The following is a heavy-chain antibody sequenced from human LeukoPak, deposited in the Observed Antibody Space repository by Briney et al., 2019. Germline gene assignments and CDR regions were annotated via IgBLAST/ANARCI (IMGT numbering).Heavy chain of an antibody. V-gene: IGHV3-30*18. CDR2: ISYDGSKK. CDR1: GFTFSSYG. J-gene: IGHJ4*02. CDR3: AKEYYYDSSGYY. Sequence: GGSLRLSCAASGFTFSSYGMHWVRQAPGKGLEWVAVISYDGSKKYYADSVKGRFTISRDNSKNTLYLQMNSLRAEDTAVYYCAKEYYYDSSGYYWGQGTLVTVSS. D-gene: IGHD3-22*01.